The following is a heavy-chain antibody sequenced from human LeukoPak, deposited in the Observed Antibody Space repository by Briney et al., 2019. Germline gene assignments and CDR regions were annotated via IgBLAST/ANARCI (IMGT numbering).Heavy chain of an antibody. CDR2: IYTSGST. J-gene: IGHJ4*02. CDR3: ARGMYSGSYYYFDY. CDR1: GGSISSYY. V-gene: IGHV4-4*07. D-gene: IGHD1-26*01. Sequence: SETLSLTCTVSGGSISSYYWSWIRQPAGKGLEWIGRIYTSGSTNYNPSLKSRVTMSVDTSKNQFSLKLSSVTAADTAVNYCARGMYSGSYYYFDYWGQGTLVTVSS.